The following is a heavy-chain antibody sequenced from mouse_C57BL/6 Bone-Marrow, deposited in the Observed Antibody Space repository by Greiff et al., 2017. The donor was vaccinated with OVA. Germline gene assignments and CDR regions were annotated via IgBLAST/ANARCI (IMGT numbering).Heavy chain of an antibody. J-gene: IGHJ2*01. V-gene: IGHV1-26*01. CDR2: INPNTGGT. Sequence: EVQLQQSGPELVKPGASVKISCKASGYTFTDYYMNWVKQSHGKSLEWIGDINPNTGGTSYNQKFKGKATLTVDKSSSTAYMELRSLTSDDSAVSFCAKGGYFDYWGQGTTLTVSS. CDR3: AKGGYFDY. CDR1: GYTFTDYY. D-gene: IGHD1-1*02.